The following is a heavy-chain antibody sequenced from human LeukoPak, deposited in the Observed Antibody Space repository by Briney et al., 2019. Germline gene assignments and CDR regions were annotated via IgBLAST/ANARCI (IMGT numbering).Heavy chain of an antibody. Sequence: ASVKVSCKASGYTFSSYGISWVRQAPGQGLEWTGWISAYNGNTNYAQKLQGRVTMTTDTSTSTAYMELRSLRSDDTAVYYCARVSTVTTFNWFDPWGQGTLVTVSS. CDR2: ISAYNGNT. D-gene: IGHD4-17*01. V-gene: IGHV1-18*01. CDR3: ARVSTVTTFNWFDP. CDR1: GYTFSSYG. J-gene: IGHJ5*02.